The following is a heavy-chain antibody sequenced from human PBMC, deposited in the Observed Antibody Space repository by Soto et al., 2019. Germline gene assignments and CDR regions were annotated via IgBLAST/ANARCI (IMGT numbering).Heavy chain of an antibody. CDR1: GDSVSSNSAA. Sequence: SQTLSLTCAISGDSVSSNSAAWNWIRQSPSRGLEWLGRTYYRSKWYNDYAVSVKSRITINPDTSKNQFSLKLSSVTAADTAVYYCARRSRIAVAGTVGYYFDYWGQGTLVTVSS. D-gene: IGHD6-19*01. CDR2: TYYRSKWYN. CDR3: ARRSRIAVAGTVGYYFDY. V-gene: IGHV6-1*01. J-gene: IGHJ4*02.